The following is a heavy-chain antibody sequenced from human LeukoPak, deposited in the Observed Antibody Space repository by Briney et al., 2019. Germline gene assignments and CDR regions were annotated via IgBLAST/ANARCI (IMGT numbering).Heavy chain of an antibody. CDR1: GYTFTNYG. CDR3: ARDLSLGRHDYGEPFDY. Sequence: VASVTVSCKTSGYTFTNYGMSWVRQAPGQGPEWMGWISGYNGNTNYVHKFQGRGTMTTDTSTSTAYMELRSLRSDDTAVYYCARDLSLGRHDYGEPFDYWGQGTQVTVSS. V-gene: IGHV1-18*01. D-gene: IGHD4-17*01. CDR2: ISGYNGNT. J-gene: IGHJ4*02.